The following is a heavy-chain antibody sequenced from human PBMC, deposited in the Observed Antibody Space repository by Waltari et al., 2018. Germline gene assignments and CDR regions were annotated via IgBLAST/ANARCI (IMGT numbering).Heavy chain of an antibody. CDR3: ARDGTTVTNPSYYYYGMDV. D-gene: IGHD4-17*01. CDR2: IYYSGST. Sequence: QLQLQESGPGLVKPSETLSLTCTVSGGSISSSSYYWGWIRQPPGKGLEWIGSIYYSGSTYYNPSLKSRFTISRDNAKNSLYLQMNSLRAEDTAVYYCARDGTTVTNPSYYYYGMDVWGQGTTVTVSS. CDR1: GGSISSSSYY. J-gene: IGHJ6*02. V-gene: IGHV4-39*02.